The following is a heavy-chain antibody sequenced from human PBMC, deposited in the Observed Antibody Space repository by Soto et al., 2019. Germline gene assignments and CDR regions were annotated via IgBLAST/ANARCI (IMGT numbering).Heavy chain of an antibody. CDR1: GFTFSSYG. Sequence: GGSLRLSCAASGFTFSSYGMHWVRQAPGKGLEWVAVISYDGSNKYYADSVKGRFTISRDNSKNTLYLQMNSLRAEDAAVYYCAKDTAPYHDFWSGYYTPHCYGMDVWGQGTTVTVSS. D-gene: IGHD3-3*01. CDR3: AKDTAPYHDFWSGYYTPHCYGMDV. V-gene: IGHV3-30*18. CDR2: ISYDGSNK. J-gene: IGHJ6*02.